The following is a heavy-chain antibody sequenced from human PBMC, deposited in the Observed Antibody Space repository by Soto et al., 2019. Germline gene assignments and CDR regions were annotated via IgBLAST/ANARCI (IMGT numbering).Heavy chain of an antibody. Sequence: QVQVVESGGGVVQPGRSLRLSCAASGSSLSGYAVHWVRQAPGRGLDWVAVISYDGRNEYYADSVKGRFTISRDNSKNRLYLEMNSLRVEDSALYYCARSFHGRCFIRDAMDVWGQGTTVTVSS. V-gene: IGHV3-30*04. CDR1: GSSLSGYA. D-gene: IGHD3-16*01. CDR3: ARSFHGRCFIRDAMDV. CDR2: ISYDGRNE. J-gene: IGHJ6*02.